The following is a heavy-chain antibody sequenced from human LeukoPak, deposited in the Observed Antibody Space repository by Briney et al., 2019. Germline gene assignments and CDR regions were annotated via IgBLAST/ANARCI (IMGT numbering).Heavy chain of an antibody. J-gene: IGHJ4*02. V-gene: IGHV1-24*01. Sequence: ASVKVSCKVSGYTLTELSMHWVRQAPGKGLEWMGGFDPEDGETIYAQKFQGRVTMTEDTSTDTAYMELSSLRSEDTAVYYCATATGRVYYYGSGSYVLAYWGQGTLVTVSS. CDR2: FDPEDGET. CDR1: GYTLTELS. CDR3: ATATGRVYYYGSGSYVLAY. D-gene: IGHD3-10*01.